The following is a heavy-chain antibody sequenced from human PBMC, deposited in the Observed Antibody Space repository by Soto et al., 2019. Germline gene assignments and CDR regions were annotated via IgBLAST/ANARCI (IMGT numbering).Heavy chain of an antibody. D-gene: IGHD3-9*01. J-gene: IGHJ3*02. Sequence: EVQLLESGGGLVQPGGSLRLSCAASGFTFSSYAMSWVRQAPGKGLEWVSAISGSGGSTYYADSVKGRSTISRDNSKNTLYLQMNSLRAEDTAVYYCAKDGHYDILTGYYLGGEAFDIWGQGTMVTVSS. V-gene: IGHV3-23*01. CDR1: GFTFSSYA. CDR3: AKDGHYDILTGYYLGGEAFDI. CDR2: ISGSGGST.